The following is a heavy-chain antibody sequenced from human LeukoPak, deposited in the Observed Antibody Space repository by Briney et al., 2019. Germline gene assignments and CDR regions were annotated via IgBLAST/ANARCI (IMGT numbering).Heavy chain of an antibody. CDR3: ARALPHRRLMDTTMEQHWFDP. D-gene: IGHD5-18*01. V-gene: IGHV1-46*01. CDR2: INPSGGNT. Sequence: ASVKVSCKASGYTFTSYYMHWVRQAPGQGLEWMGIINPSGGNTNYAQKFQGRVTMTRDMATSTVYMELSSLRSEDTAMYYCARALPHRRLMDTTMEQHWFDPWGQGTLVTVSS. CDR1: GYTFTSYY. J-gene: IGHJ5*02.